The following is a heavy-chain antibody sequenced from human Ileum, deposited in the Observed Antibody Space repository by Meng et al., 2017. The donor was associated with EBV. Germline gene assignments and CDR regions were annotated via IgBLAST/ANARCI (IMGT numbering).Heavy chain of an antibody. CDR1: GGSLSGAY. D-gene: IGHD2-8*02. J-gene: IGHJ4*02. CDR3: ARRPTGIDY. V-gene: IGHV4-34*12. CDR2: IIHGGSP. Sequence: QGQLPEVGAGLLKPSETLSLTCAVNGGSLSGAYWNWIRQPPGKGLEWIGEIIHGGSPSYNPSLKSRVTISIDTSKNQLSLMLSSVTAADTAVYYCARRPTGIDYWGQGTLVTVSS.